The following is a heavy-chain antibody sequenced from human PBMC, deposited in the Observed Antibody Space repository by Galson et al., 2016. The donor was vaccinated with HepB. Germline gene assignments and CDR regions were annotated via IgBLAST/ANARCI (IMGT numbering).Heavy chain of an antibody. J-gene: IGHJ6*02. CDR3: ARDGNEGAAAGPSGGGYYGMDV. CDR1: GYTFTTYA. V-gene: IGHV1-3*04. CDR2: INTGSGYT. Sequence: SVKVSCKASGYTFTTYAIHWVRQAPGQRLEWMGWINTGSGYTKYSQTFQDRVTISRDTSADIVFMDVGSLTSEDTAVYYCARDGNEGAAAGPSGGGYYGMDVWGQGTTVTVSS. D-gene: IGHD6-13*01.